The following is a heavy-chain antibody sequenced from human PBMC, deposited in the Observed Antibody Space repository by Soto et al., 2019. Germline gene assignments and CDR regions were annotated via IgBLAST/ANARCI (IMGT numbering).Heavy chain of an antibody. V-gene: IGHV5-51*01. CDR3: AGGGRAPAYYYGRAV. CDR2: IYPGDSDT. CDR1: GYSFTSYW. D-gene: IGHD2-15*01. Sequence: PGESLKISCKGSGYSFTSYWIGWVRQMPVKGLEWMGIIYPGDSDTRYSPSFQGQVTISADKSISTAYLQWSSLKASDTAMYYCAGGGRAPAYYYGRAVWGKGTTVTVSS. J-gene: IGHJ6*04.